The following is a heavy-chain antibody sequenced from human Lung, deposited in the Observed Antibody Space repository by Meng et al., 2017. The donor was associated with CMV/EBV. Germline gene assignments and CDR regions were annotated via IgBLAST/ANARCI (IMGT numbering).Heavy chain of an antibody. D-gene: IGHD6-19*01. Sequence: GESLKISCAASGFTVSSNYMSWVRQAPGKGLEWVSVIYSGGSTYYADSVKGRFTISRDNSKNTLYLQMNSLRAEDTAVYYCAKDSSAWYGGIDFDYWGQGXLVTVSS. CDR1: GFTVSSNY. J-gene: IGHJ4*02. V-gene: IGHV3-53*01. CDR3: AKDSSAWYGGIDFDY. CDR2: IYSGGST.